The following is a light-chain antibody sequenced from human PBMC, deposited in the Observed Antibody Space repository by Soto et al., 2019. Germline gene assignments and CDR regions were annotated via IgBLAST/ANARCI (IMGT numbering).Light chain of an antibody. CDR1: ESLLHTDGKTY. V-gene: IGKV2D-29*01. Sequence: EIVMTQTPLSLSVIPGQPASISCKSSESLLHTDGKTYLFWYLQRPGQPPQLLISEVSNRFSGVPDRFSGSGSGTDFTLKISRVETEDVGLYYWMQNVQLPVTFGGGTRVEIK. CDR3: MQNVQLPVT. CDR2: EVS. J-gene: IGKJ4*01.